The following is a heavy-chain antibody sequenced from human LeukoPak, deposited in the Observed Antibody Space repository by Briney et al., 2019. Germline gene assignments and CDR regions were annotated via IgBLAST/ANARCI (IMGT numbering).Heavy chain of an antibody. J-gene: IGHJ4*02. CDR3: AKEGIAVAGTGDDY. V-gene: IGHV3-74*01. CDR1: GLTFSSHW. CDR2: ITNDGSST. D-gene: IGHD6-19*01. Sequence: TGGSLRLSCAASGLTFSSHWMHWVRQAPGKGLVWVSRITNDGSSTTYADSVKGRFTISRDNAKNMLYLQVNSLRAEDTAVYYCAKEGIAVAGTGDDYWGQGTLVTVSS.